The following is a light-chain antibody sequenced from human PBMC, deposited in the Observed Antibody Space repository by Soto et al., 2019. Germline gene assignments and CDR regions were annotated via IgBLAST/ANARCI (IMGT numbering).Light chain of an antibody. CDR2: SNS. Sequence: QSVLTQPPSVSGAPGQRVTISCTGSSSNIGAGYDVYWYQQLPGTAPKLLIYSNSNRPSGVPYRFSGSKSGTSASLAITGLQAEDEADYYCQSYDSSLSGSVFGGGTQLTVL. CDR3: QSYDSSLSGSV. J-gene: IGLJ3*02. V-gene: IGLV1-40*01. CDR1: SSNIGAGYD.